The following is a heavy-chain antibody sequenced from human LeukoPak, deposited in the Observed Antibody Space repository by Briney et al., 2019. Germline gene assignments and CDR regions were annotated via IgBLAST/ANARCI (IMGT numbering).Heavy chain of an antibody. J-gene: IGHJ5*02. CDR2: MNPNSGNT. Sequence: ASVKVSCKASGYTFTSYDINWVRQATGQGLESMGWMNPNSGNTGYAKQFQGRVTITRNTSISTAYMELSSLRSEDTAVYYCARGDVVVPAANRCNWFDPWGQGTLVTVSS. V-gene: IGHV1-8*03. CDR3: ARGDVVVPAANRCNWFDP. D-gene: IGHD2-2*01. CDR1: GYTFTSYD.